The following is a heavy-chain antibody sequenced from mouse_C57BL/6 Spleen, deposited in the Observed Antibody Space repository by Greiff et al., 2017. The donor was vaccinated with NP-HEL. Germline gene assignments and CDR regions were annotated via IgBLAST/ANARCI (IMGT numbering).Heavy chain of an antibody. CDR2: ISSGGSYT. CDR3: ARHEDYDPWYFDV. J-gene: IGHJ1*03. CDR1: GFTFSSYG. Sequence: EVKLVESGGDLVKPGGSLKLSCAASGFTFSSYGMSWVRQTPDKRLEWVATISSGGSYTYYPDRVKGRFTISRDNAKNTLYLQMSGLKSEDTAMYYCARHEDYDPWYFDVWGTGTTVTVSS. V-gene: IGHV5-6*01. D-gene: IGHD2-4*01.